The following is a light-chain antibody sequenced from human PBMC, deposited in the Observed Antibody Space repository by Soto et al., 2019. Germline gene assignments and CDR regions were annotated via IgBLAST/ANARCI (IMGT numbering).Light chain of an antibody. J-gene: IGKJ5*01. Sequence: GDGFTITCLASQGISSYLAWYQQKPGKAPNLLIYAASTLQSGVPSRFSGNGSETEFTLTISSLQPEDFATYYCQQFNSYPQTFGQGTRLEIK. CDR2: AAS. CDR3: QQFNSYPQT. CDR1: QGISSY. V-gene: IGKV1-9*01.